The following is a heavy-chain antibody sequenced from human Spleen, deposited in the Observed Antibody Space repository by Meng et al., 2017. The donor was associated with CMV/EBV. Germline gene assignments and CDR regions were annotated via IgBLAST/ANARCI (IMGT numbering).Heavy chain of an antibody. CDR2: IIPILGIA. CDR3: ARGVGATSYYYYGMDV. CDR1: GGTFSSYA. Sequence: SVKVSCKASGGTFSSYAISWVRQAPGQGLEWMGGIIPILGIANYAQKFQGRVTITADKSTSTAHMELSSLRSEDTAVYYCARGVGATSYYYYGMDVWGQGPTVTVSS. J-gene: IGHJ6*02. D-gene: IGHD1-26*01. V-gene: IGHV1-69*10.